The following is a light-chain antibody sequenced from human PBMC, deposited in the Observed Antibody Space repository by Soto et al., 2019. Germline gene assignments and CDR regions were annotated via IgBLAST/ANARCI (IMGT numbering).Light chain of an antibody. CDR3: QQSFGTPSIT. J-gene: IGKJ5*01. V-gene: IGKV1-39*01. Sequence: IQRTHTPSSLSASVGDRVTITCRKSQSVSNYLIWYQQKPGKYPKLLITAESSLQSGVPSRFSGSGSWTDFTITIISLQPEDFTTSYCQQSFGTPSITFGQGTRLEIK. CDR2: AES. CDR1: QSVSNY.